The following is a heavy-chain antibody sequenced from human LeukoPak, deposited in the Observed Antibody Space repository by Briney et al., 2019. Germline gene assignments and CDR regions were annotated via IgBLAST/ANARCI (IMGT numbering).Heavy chain of an antibody. Sequence: PGGSLRLSCAASGFTFDDYAMHWVRQAPGKGLEWVSGISWNSGSIGYADSVKGRFTISRDNAKNSLYLQMNSLRAEDTALYYCAKDPPAAGRNPQYFQHWGQGTLVTVSS. J-gene: IGHJ1*01. V-gene: IGHV3-9*01. D-gene: IGHD6-13*01. CDR3: AKDPPAAGRNPQYFQH. CDR1: GFTFDDYA. CDR2: ISWNSGSI.